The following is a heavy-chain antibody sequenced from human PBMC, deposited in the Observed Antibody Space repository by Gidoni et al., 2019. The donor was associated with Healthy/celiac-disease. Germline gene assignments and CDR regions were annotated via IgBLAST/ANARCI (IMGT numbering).Heavy chain of an antibody. Sequence: EVQLVESGGGLVKPGGSLRLSCAASGFTFSRYSMNWVRQAPGKGLEWVSSISSSSSYIYYADSVKGRFTISRDNAKNSLYLQMNSLRAEDTAVYYCARDMGYSYGPRYYMDVWGKGTTVTVSS. CDR3: ARDMGYSYGPRYYMDV. D-gene: IGHD5-18*01. CDR2: ISSSSSYI. V-gene: IGHV3-21*01. J-gene: IGHJ6*03. CDR1: GFTFSRYS.